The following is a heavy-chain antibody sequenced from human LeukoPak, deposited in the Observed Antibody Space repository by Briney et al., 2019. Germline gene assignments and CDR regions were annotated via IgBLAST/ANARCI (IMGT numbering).Heavy chain of an antibody. D-gene: IGHD3-10*02. CDR1: GFTVSSTY. CDR3: ARGVLGIIPIDY. CDR2: MYSEDNK. Sequence: PGGSLRLSCAASGFTVSSTYMAWVRQAPGKGLEWVSFMYSEDNKYYADSVKGRFTISRDNSKNTLYLQMNTLRADDTAVYYCARGVLGIIPIDYWGQGTLVTVSP. J-gene: IGHJ4*02. V-gene: IGHV3-53*01.